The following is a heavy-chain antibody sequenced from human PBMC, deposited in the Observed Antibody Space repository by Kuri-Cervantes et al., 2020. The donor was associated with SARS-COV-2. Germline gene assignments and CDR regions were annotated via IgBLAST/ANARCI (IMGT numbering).Heavy chain of an antibody. D-gene: IGHD6-13*01. CDR3: ARGGGRIALFDY. J-gene: IGHJ4*02. CDR2: IYHSGST. CDR1: GYSISSGYY. Sequence: SETLSLTCAVSGYSISSGYYWGWIRQPPGKGLEWIGSIYHSGSTYYNPSLKSRVTTSVDTSKNQFSLKLSSVTAADTAVYYCARGGGRIALFDYWGQGTLVTVSS. V-gene: IGHV4-38-2*01.